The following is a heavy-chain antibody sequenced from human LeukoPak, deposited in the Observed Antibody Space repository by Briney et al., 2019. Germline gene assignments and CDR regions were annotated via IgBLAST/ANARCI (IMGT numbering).Heavy chain of an antibody. CDR3: ASLSGGNDY. J-gene: IGHJ4*02. Sequence: SVKVSCKASGVTFSSYAISWGRQAPGQGLEWMGRIIPILGIANYAQKFRGRVTITADKSTSTAYMELSSLRSEDTAVYYCASLSGGNDYWGQGTLVTVSS. CDR1: GVTFSSYA. D-gene: IGHD4-23*01. CDR2: IIPILGIA. V-gene: IGHV1-69*04.